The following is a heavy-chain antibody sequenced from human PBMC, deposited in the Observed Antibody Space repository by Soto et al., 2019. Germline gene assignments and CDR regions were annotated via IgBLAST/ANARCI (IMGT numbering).Heavy chain of an antibody. CDR1: GFSFSSYG. Sequence: SGGSLSLFCAASGFSFSSYGMHWVRQAPGKGLEWVAVISYDGSNKYYADSVKGRFTISRDNSKNTLYLQMNSLRAEDTAVYYCAKDSIGAFDIWGQGTMVTVSS. CDR3: AKDSIGAFDI. V-gene: IGHV3-30*18. J-gene: IGHJ3*02. CDR2: ISYDGSNK.